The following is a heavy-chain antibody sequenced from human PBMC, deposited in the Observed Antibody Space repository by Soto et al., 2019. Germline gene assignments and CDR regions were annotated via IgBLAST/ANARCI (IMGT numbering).Heavy chain of an antibody. CDR1: GGTFSSYA. J-gene: IGHJ4*02. D-gene: IGHD1-26*01. CDR2: INAGNGNT. V-gene: IGHV1-3*01. Sequence: ASVKVSCKASGGTFSSYAISWVRQAPGQGLEWMGWINAGNGNTKYSQKFQGRVTITRDTSASTAYMELNSLRSEDTAVYYCARVDGTYWGQGTLVTVS. CDR3: ARVDGTY.